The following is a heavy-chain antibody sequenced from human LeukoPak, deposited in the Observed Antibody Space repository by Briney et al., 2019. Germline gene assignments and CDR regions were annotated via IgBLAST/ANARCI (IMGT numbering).Heavy chain of an antibody. CDR3: ARDELWGPLDY. J-gene: IGHJ4*02. D-gene: IGHD3-16*01. CDR1: GYSISSGYY. Sequence: SETLSLTCTVSGYSISSGYYWGWIRQPPGKGLEWIGSIYHSGSTYYNPSLKSRVTISVDTSKNQFSLKLSSVTAADTAVYYCARDELWGPLDYWGQGTLVTVSS. V-gene: IGHV4-38-2*02. CDR2: IYHSGST.